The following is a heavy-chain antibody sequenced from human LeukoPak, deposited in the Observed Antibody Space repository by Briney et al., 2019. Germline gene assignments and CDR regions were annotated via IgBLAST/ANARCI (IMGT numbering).Heavy chain of an antibody. V-gene: IGHV4-31*03. CDR3: AREVGGIAAAGSFDY. CDR1: GGSVTSGGYY. J-gene: IGHJ4*02. Sequence: SQTLSLTCTVSGGSVTSGGYYWSWIRQHPGKGLEWIGYAYYTGSTYYNPSLKSRVTISPDTSKNHFSLKVSSVTTADTAVYYCAREVGGIAAAGSFDYWGQGTLVTVSS. D-gene: IGHD6-13*01. CDR2: AYYTGST.